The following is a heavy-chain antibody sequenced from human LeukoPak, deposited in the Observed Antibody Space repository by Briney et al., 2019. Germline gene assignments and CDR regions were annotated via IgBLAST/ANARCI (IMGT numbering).Heavy chain of an antibody. D-gene: IGHD5-12*01. V-gene: IGHV3-7*01. CDR1: GFTVSINY. CDR2: IKQDGSEK. Sequence: GGSLRLSCAASGFTVSINYMTWVRQAPGKGLEWVANIKQDGSEKYYVDSVKGRFTISRDNAKNSLDLQMNSLRAEDTAVYYCARTGGYEFGFDYWGQGTLVTVSS. J-gene: IGHJ4*02. CDR3: ARTGGYEFGFDY.